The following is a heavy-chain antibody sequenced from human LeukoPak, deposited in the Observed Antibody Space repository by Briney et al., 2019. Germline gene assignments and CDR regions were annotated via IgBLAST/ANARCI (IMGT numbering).Heavy chain of an antibody. CDR1: GGSIGSLY. V-gene: IGHV4-59*08. Sequence: SETLSLTCSVSGGSIGSLYWSWIRQPPGKGLEWIGYIYYTGSTNYNPSLKSRVTMFVDMSKNQFSLRLSSVTAADTAAYYCARHRAYSSSSPFDYWGQGTLVTVSS. J-gene: IGHJ4*02. D-gene: IGHD6-6*01. CDR3: ARHRAYSSSSPFDY. CDR2: IYYTGST.